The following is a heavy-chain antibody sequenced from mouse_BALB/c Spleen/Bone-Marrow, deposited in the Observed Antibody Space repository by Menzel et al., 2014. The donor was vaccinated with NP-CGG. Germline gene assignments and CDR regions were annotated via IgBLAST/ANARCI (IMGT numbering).Heavy chain of an antibody. CDR2: INNNGGST. J-gene: IGHJ1*01. CDR3: ARVYGWYFDV. D-gene: IGHD1-1*01. V-gene: IGHV5-6-3*01. CDR1: GFTFSSYG. Sequence: EVHLVESGVGLVQPGGSLKLSCVASGFTFSSYGMSWVRQTPDKRLELVATINNNGGSTYYPDSVKGQFTISRDNAKNTLYLQMSSLKSEDTAMYYCARVYGWYFDVWGAGTTVTVSS.